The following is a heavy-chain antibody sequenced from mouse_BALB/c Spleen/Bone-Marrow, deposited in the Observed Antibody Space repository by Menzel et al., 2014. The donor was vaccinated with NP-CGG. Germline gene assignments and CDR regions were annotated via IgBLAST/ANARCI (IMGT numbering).Heavy chain of an antibody. Sequence: VKLMESGAELVKPGASVKLSCKASGYTFTSYYMYWVKQRPGQGLEWIGEINPSNGGTNFNEKFKNKATLTVDKSSSIAYMQLSSLIFEDSAVYYCTRSNGNWFAYWGQGTLVTVSA. CDR1: GYTFTSYY. V-gene: IGHV1S81*02. D-gene: IGHD2-1*01. CDR3: TRSNGNWFAY. CDR2: INPSNGGT. J-gene: IGHJ3*01.